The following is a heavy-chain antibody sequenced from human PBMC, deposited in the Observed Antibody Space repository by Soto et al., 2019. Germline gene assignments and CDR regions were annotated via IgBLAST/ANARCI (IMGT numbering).Heavy chain of an antibody. V-gene: IGHV3-30-3*01. J-gene: IGHJ5*02. CDR2: ISYDGSNK. Sequence: QVQLVESGGGVVQPGRSLRLSCAASGFTFSSYAMHWVRQAPGKGLEWVAVISYDGSNKYYADSVKGRFTISRDNSKNTLYLQMNSLRAEDTAVYYCARSYGDSRGIWFDPWGQGTLVTVSS. CDR3: ARSYGDSRGIWFDP. CDR1: GFTFSSYA. D-gene: IGHD4-17*01.